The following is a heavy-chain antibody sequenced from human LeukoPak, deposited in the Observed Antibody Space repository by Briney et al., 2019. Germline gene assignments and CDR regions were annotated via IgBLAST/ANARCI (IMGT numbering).Heavy chain of an antibody. J-gene: IGHJ4*02. CDR1: GFTFDDYA. CDR3: AKVSYDTAD. CDR2: ISWNSGRI. V-gene: IGHV3-9*01. D-gene: IGHD3-22*01. Sequence: GRSLRLSCAASGFTFDDYAMHWVRQAPGKGLEWVSGISWNSGRIVYADSVKGRFTISRDNAKNSLYLQMNSLRAEDTALYYCAKVSYDTADWGQGTLVTVSS.